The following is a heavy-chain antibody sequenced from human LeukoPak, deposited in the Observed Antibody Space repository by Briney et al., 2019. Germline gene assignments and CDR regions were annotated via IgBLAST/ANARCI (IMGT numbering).Heavy chain of an antibody. J-gene: IGHJ4*02. D-gene: IGHD2-2*01. CDR1: GASISSYS. CDR3: AIIVPAATFDY. Sequence: SETLSLTCTVSGASISSYSWGWIRQPPGKGLEWIGYFSYTGSTNYNPSLRSRVTISLDTSKNQFSLKLSSVTAADTAVYYCAIIVPAATFDYWGQGTLVTVSS. CDR2: FSYTGST. V-gene: IGHV4-59*12.